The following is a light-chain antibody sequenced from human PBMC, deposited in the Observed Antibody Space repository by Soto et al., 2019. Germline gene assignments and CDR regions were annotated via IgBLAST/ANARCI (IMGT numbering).Light chain of an antibody. Sequence: DIQMTQSPSSLSASVGDRVTITCRASQSISSYLNWYQQKPGKAPKLLIYAASSLQSGVPSRFSGGGSGTDFTLTISSLQPEDVATYYCQQSYSTPTFGQGTKLEIK. V-gene: IGKV1-39*01. CDR2: AAS. J-gene: IGKJ2*01. CDR1: QSISSY. CDR3: QQSYSTPT.